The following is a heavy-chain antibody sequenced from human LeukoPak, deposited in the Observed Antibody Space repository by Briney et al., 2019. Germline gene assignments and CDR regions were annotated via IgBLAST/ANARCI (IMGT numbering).Heavy chain of an antibody. CDR1: GFTFSDYY. J-gene: IGHJ6*03. CDR3: ATSPLGYSYGNWGYYMDV. Sequence: PGGSLRLSCAASGFTFSDYYMSWIRQAPGKGLEWVSYISSSGSTIYYADSVKGRFTISRDNAKNSLYLQMNSLRAEDTAVYYCATSPLGYSYGNWGYYMDVWGKGTTVTVSS. CDR2: ISSSGSTI. V-gene: IGHV3-11*01. D-gene: IGHD5-18*01.